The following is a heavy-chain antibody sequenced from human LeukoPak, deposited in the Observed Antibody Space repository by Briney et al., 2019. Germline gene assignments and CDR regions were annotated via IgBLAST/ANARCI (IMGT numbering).Heavy chain of an antibody. CDR2: INPDGSRT. D-gene: IGHD4-23*01. CDR3: ARGLRGNRDY. Sequence: PGGSLRLSCAASGFTFSTYWVHWVRQAPGKGLVWVSRINPDGSRTDYADSVKGRFTISRDNAKNTLYLQMNSLRAEDTAVYFCARGLRGNRDYWGQGTLVTVSS. CDR1: GFTFSTYW. J-gene: IGHJ4*02. V-gene: IGHV3-74*01.